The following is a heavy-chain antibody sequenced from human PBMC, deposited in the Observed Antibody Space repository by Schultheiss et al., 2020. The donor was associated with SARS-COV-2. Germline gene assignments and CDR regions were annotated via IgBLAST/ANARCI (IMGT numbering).Heavy chain of an antibody. V-gene: IGHV3-48*01. CDR3: ARDDSSSWGSEYYYYGMDV. D-gene: IGHD6-13*01. CDR1: GFTFSSYA. J-gene: IGHJ6*02. CDR2: ISSSSSTI. Sequence: GGSLRLSCAASGFTFSSYAMHWVRQAPGKGLEWVSYISSSSSTIYYADSVKGRFTISRDNAKNSLYLQMNSLRAEDTAVYYCARDDSSSWGSEYYYYGMDVWGQGTTVTVSS.